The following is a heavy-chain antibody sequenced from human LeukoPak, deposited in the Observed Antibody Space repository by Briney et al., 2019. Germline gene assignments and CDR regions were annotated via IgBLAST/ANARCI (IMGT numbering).Heavy chain of an antibody. V-gene: IGHV4-34*01. CDR3: ARGDGDRPFDY. Sequence: SETLSLTCAVYGGSFSGYYWSWIRQPPGKGLEWIGEINHSGSTNYNPSLKSRVTISVDTSKNQFSLKLSSVTAADTAVYYCARGDGDRPFDYGGQGTLVSVSS. CDR2: INHSGST. D-gene: IGHD4-17*01. J-gene: IGHJ4*02. CDR1: GGSFSGYY.